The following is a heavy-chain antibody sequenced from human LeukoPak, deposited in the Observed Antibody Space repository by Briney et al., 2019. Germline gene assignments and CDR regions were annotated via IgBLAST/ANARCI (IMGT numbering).Heavy chain of an antibody. CDR3: AKARVVYYGMDV. CDR2: ISCDGSNK. Sequence: PGGSLRLSCEASGFTFSSYGMHWVRQAPGKGPEWVAVISCDGSNKYYGDSVKGRFTVSRANFKNTLYLQMNTLRAEDTAVYYCAKARVVYYGMDVWGQGTTVTVSS. V-gene: IGHV3-30*18. J-gene: IGHJ6*02. CDR1: GFTFSSYG.